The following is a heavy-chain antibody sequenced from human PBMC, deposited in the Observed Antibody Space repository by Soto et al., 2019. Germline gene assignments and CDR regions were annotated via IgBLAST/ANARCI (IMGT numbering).Heavy chain of an antibody. V-gene: IGHV3-33*01. CDR2: IWYDGSNK. Sequence: QVQLVESEGGVVQPGRSLRLSCAASGFTFSSYGMHWVRQAPGKGLEWVAVIWYDGSNKYYADSVKGRFTISRDNSKNTLYLQMNSLRAEDTAVYYCVSYGSGDDAFDIWGQGTMVTVSS. D-gene: IGHD3-10*01. CDR1: GFTFSSYG. CDR3: VSYGSGDDAFDI. J-gene: IGHJ3*02.